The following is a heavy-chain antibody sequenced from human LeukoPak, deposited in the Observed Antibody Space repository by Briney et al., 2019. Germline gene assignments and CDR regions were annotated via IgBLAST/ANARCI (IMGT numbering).Heavy chain of an antibody. D-gene: IGHD2-2*01. V-gene: IGHV6-1*01. CDR3: ARRLTQYDCFDP. CDR1: GDSVSSNSVT. CDR2: TYYRSTWYN. Sequence: SQTLSLTCAISGDSVSSNSVTWNWIRQSPSICLEWLGRTYYRSTWYNDYAVSVRGRITINPDTSKNQFSLHLNSVTPEDTAVYYCARRLTQYDCFDPWGQGILVTVSS. J-gene: IGHJ5*02.